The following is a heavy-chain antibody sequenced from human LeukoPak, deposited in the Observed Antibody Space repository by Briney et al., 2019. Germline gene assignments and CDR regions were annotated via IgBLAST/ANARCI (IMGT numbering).Heavy chain of an antibody. CDR2: VKSGNYDI. CDR1: GFTFSSYS. CDR3: ARDSDWASDY. V-gene: IGHV3-48*01. Sequence: GGSLRLSCAASGFTFSSYSMNWVRQAPGKGLEWLSYVKSGNYDIQYADSVTGRFTVSRDSATNSLYLKMNDLKAEDTAVYYCARDSDWASDYWGQGSLVTVSS. D-gene: IGHD3-9*01. J-gene: IGHJ4*02.